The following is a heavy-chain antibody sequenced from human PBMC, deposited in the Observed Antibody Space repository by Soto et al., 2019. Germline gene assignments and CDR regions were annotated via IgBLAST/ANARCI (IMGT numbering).Heavy chain of an antibody. CDR1: GFTFSSYA. D-gene: IGHD3-16*02. V-gene: IGHV3-30-3*01. J-gene: IGHJ4*01. CDR2: ISYDGSNK. Sequence: QVQLVESGGGVVQPGRSLRLSCAASGFTFSSYAMHWVRQAPGKGLEWVAVISYDGSNKYYADSVKGRFTISRDNSKXXXXLQMNSLRAEXTXVXXXXXXXXXXXXXXVFDY. CDR3: XXXXXXXXXXXVFDY.